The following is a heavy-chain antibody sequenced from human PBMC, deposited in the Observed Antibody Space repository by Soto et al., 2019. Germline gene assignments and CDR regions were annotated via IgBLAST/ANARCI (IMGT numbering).Heavy chain of an antibody. D-gene: IGHD2-8*01. J-gene: IGHJ6*03. CDR2: IRSKANSYAT. CDR1: GFTFSGSA. Sequence: QPGGSLRLSCAASGFTFSGSAMHWVRQASGKGLEWVGRIRSKANSYATAYAASVKGRFTISRDDSKNTAYLQMNSLKTEDTAVYYCTRHSRSQRTNCTNGVCYSGYYYYYMDVWGKGTTVTVSS. CDR3: TRHSRSQRTNCTNGVCYSGYYYYYMDV. V-gene: IGHV3-73*01.